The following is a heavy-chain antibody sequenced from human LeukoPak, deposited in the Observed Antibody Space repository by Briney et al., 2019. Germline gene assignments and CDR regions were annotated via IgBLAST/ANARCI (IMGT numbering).Heavy chain of an antibody. Sequence: GGSLRLSCAASGFTFSSYAMSWVRQAPGKGLEWVSAISGSGGSTYYADSVEGRFTISRDNSKNTLYLQMNSLRAEDTAVYYCATLESGYSYGYPDYWGQGTLVTVPS. D-gene: IGHD5-18*01. CDR2: ISGSGGST. CDR1: GFTFSSYA. V-gene: IGHV3-23*01. CDR3: ATLESGYSYGYPDY. J-gene: IGHJ4*02.